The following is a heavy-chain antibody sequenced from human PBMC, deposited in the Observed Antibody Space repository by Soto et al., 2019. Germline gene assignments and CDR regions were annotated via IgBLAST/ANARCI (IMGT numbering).Heavy chain of an antibody. CDR3: AHRLLGATTGGNKGNFDY. D-gene: IGHD3-10*01. V-gene: IGHV2-5*02. J-gene: IGHJ4*02. CDR2: IYWDDDK. Sequence: QFTLKESGPTLVKPTQPLTLTCTFSGFSLSTSGVGVGWIRQPPGKALEWLAFIYWDDDKRYSPPLRSRHAITKDTYEDQVVLTMTNMDPVDTATCFCAHRLLGATTGGNKGNFDYWGQGAMVTVSS. CDR1: GFSLSTSGVG.